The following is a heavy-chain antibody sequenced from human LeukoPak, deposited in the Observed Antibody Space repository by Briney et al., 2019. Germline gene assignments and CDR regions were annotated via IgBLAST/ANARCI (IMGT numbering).Heavy chain of an antibody. CDR1: GFTFSSYA. V-gene: IGHV3-30-3*01. Sequence: PGGSLRLSCAASGFTFSSYAMHWVRQAPGKGLEWVAVISYDGSNKYYADSVKGRFTISRDNSKNTLYLQMNSLRAEDTAVYYCARVPRPGGGPYYFDYWGQGTLVTVSS. CDR2: ISYDGSNK. J-gene: IGHJ4*02. CDR3: ARVPRPGGGPYYFDY. D-gene: IGHD3-16*01.